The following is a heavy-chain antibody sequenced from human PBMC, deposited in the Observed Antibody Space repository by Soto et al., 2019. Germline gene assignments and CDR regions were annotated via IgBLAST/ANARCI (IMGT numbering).Heavy chain of an antibody. CDR1: GYTFTSYG. Sequence: ASVKVSCKASGYTFTSYGISWVRQAPGQGLEWMGWISAYNGNTNYAQKIQGRVTMTTDTSTSTAYMELRSLRSDDTAVYYCARDLRYFDWSPTSNAFDIWGQGTMVTVSS. J-gene: IGHJ3*02. D-gene: IGHD3-9*01. CDR2: ISAYNGNT. V-gene: IGHV1-18*01. CDR3: ARDLRYFDWSPTSNAFDI.